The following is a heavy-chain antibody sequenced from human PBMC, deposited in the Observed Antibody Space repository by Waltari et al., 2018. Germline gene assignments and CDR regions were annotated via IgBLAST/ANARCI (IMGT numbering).Heavy chain of an antibody. V-gene: IGHV4-39*07. CDR2: ISRRESA. D-gene: IGHD3-16*01. CDR1: GGSISDTSYF. J-gene: IGHJ4*02. CDR3: TRDANVGAPPPIGY. Sequence: QLQLQESGPGLVKPSETPFLTSNVPGGSISDTSYFWGWVRQPPGKGLEWIGSISRRESALYKSSLTSRATISFDNAKNQLYLKLTSLTAADTATYYCTRDANVGAPPPIGYWGQGALVTVS.